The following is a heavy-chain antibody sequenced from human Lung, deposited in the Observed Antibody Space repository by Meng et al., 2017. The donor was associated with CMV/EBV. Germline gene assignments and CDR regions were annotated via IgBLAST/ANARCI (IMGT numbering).Heavy chain of an antibody. Sequence: GGSXRLSCAASGFPFSSYEMNWVRQAPGKGLEWVSFISLSGTTIYYADSVNGRFTISRDNAKNSLYLQMNSLRAEDTALYHCARGGSSSWRQGVFDYWGQGXLVTVSS. D-gene: IGHD6-13*01. V-gene: IGHV3-48*03. CDR2: ISLSGTTI. J-gene: IGHJ4*02. CDR3: ARGGSSSWRQGVFDY. CDR1: GFPFSSYE.